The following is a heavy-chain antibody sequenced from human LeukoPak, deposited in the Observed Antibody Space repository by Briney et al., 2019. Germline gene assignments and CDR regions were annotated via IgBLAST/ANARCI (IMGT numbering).Heavy chain of an antibody. V-gene: IGHV4-39*07. CDR1: GGSISSSSYY. D-gene: IGHD1-26*01. Sequence: SETLSPTCTVSGGSISSSSYYWGWIRQPPGKGLEWIGEINHSGSTNYNPSLKSRVTISVDTSKNQFSLKLSSVTAADTAVYYCARGPTESYNPDYWGQGTLVTVSS. CDR2: INHSGST. J-gene: IGHJ4*02. CDR3: ARGPTESYNPDY.